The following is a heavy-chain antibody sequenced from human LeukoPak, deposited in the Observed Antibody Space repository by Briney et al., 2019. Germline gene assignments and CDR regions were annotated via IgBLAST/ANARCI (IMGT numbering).Heavy chain of an antibody. Sequence: SETLSLTCTVSGYSISSGYYWGWIRQPPGKGLEWTGSIDHSGSTYYNPSLKSRITISVDTSKNQFSLKLSSVTAADTAVYYCARDGEGPLLDPWGQGTLVTVSS. CDR1: GYSISSGYY. J-gene: IGHJ5*02. CDR3: ARDGEGPLLDP. V-gene: IGHV4-38-2*02. D-gene: IGHD3-10*01. CDR2: IDHSGST.